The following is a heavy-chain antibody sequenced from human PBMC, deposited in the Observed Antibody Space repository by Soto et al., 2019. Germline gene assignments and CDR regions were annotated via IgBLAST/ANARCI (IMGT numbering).Heavy chain of an antibody. CDR3: ATKGDYGGWFDP. CDR2: ISNGGNT. J-gene: IGHJ5*02. Sequence: QVQLQESGPGLVKPSETLSLTCSISGASIRDKYWSWLRQSAEKGREFIGRISNGGNTIYNPDLKRRVTKSLDTSKTHFSLKLTSVTAADTAVYYCATKGDYGGWFDPWGQGTLVTVSS. V-gene: IGHV4-4*07. D-gene: IGHD3-10*01. CDR1: GASIRDKY.